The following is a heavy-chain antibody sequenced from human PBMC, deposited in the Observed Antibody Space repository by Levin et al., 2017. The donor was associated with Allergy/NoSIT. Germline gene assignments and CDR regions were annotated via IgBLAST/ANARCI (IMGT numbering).Heavy chain of an antibody. CDR3: ANKNDYGDFDY. Sequence: GGSLRLSCAASGFTFSNYAMHWVRQAPGKGLEWVAVISFDGGSKYYAYSVKGRFTISRDNSKNTVYLQMNSLKTEDTAVYYCANKNDYGDFDYWGQGALVTVSS. D-gene: IGHD4-17*01. J-gene: IGHJ4*02. CDR2: ISFDGGSK. CDR1: GFTFSNYA. V-gene: IGHV3-30-3*01.